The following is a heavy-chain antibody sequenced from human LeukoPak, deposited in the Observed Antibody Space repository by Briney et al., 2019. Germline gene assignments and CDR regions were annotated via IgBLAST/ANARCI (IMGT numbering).Heavy chain of an antibody. CDR1: GGSISSSSYY. D-gene: IGHD6-19*01. V-gene: IGHV4-39*01. Sequence: SETLSLTCTVSGGSISSSSYYWGWIRQPPGKGLEWIGSIYYSGSTYYNPSLKSRVTISVDTSKNQFSLKLSSMTAADTAVYYCARRYSSGWYNYYYYYGMDVWGQGTTVTVSS. CDR3: ARRYSSGWYNYYYYYGMDV. J-gene: IGHJ6*02. CDR2: IYYSGST.